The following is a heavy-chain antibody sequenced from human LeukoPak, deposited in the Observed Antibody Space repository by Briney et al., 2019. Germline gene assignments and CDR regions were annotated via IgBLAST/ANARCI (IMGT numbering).Heavy chain of an antibody. V-gene: IGHV1-8*01. CDR3: AFSWIQLWLPQNYSYGMDV. J-gene: IGHJ6*02. Sequence: ASVKVSCKASGYTFTSYDINWLRQAPGQGLEWMGWMSPNSGNTGYAQKFQGRVTMTRNTSISTAYMELSSLRSEDTAVYYCAFSWIQLWLPQNYSYGMDVWGQGATVTVSS. CDR2: MSPNSGNT. D-gene: IGHD5-18*01. CDR1: GYTFTSYD.